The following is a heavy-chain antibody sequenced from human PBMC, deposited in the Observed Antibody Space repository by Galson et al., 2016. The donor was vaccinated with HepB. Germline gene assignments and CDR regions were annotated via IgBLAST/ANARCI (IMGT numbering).Heavy chain of an antibody. D-gene: IGHD5-24*01. CDR1: GLSLSPYA. CDR3: ARDPMATRYYYYGMDV. CDR2: ISASGGSK. V-gene: IGHV3-23*01. Sequence: SLRLSCAGSGLSLSPYAMSWGRQAPGKGLEWVSGISASGGSKTYADSVRGRFIISRDNSNNELFLQMNSLRAEDTAVYYCARDPMATRYYYYGMDVWGQGTTVTVSS. J-gene: IGHJ6*02.